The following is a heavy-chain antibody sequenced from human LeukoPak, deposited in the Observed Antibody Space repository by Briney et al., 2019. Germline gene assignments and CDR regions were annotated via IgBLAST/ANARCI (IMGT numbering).Heavy chain of an antibody. J-gene: IGHJ4*02. D-gene: IGHD3-10*01. CDR2: ISWNSGSI. V-gene: IGHV3-9*01. CDR3: AKDRGATPYYFDY. Sequence: GRSLRLSCAASGFTFDDYAMHWVRQAPGKGLEWVSGISWNSGSIGYADSVKGRFTISRDNAKNSLYLQMNSLRAEDTALYYCAKDRGATPYYFDYWGQGTLVTVSS. CDR1: GFTFDDYA.